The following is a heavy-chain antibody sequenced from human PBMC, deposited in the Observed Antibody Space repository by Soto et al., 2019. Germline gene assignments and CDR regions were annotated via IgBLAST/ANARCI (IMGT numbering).Heavy chain of an antibody. CDR3: ARGECLSVSCFTRWDLDM. CDR2: ISHSGTT. CDR1: GGSLSGYY. D-gene: IGHD1-26*01. V-gene: IGHV4-34*01. J-gene: IGHJ3*02. Sequence: SQTLSLTCAVYGGSLSGYYWTWILQTPGKGLEWIGEISHSGTTNHKPSLKSRVTISADPSKKQFSLNLTSVTAADSGVYYCARGECLSVSCFTRWDLDMWGQGIVVTV.